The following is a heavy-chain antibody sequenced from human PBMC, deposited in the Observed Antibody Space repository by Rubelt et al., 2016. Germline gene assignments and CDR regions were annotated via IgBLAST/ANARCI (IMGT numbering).Heavy chain of an antibody. CDR2: ISWDGGST. Sequence: EVQLVGSGGGLAEPGRSLRLSCTASGFTFGDYAVSWFRQAPGKGLEWVSLISWDGGSTYYADSVKGRFTISRDKSKNPLYLQMNSLRAEDTAVYYCAKVGDYYVSGGYRDYWGQGTLVTVSS. CDR3: AKVGDYYVSGGYRDY. J-gene: IGHJ4*02. V-gene: IGHV3-23*04. D-gene: IGHD3-22*01. CDR1: GFTFGDYA.